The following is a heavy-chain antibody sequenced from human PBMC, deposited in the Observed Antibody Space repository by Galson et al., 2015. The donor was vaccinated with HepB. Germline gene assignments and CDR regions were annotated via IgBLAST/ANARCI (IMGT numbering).Heavy chain of an antibody. D-gene: IGHD1-1*01. Sequence: SLRLSWAASGFPFSSLGMTWVRQAPGTGLGGVSAIGVNAGSTDYADSVNGRFTISRDNSKNMLYLQMNNLRAEDTAVYYCAKGTTNIDYWGQGTLVTVSS. CDR2: IGVNAGST. CDR1: GFPFSSLG. V-gene: IGHV3-23*01. CDR3: AKGTTNIDY. J-gene: IGHJ4*02.